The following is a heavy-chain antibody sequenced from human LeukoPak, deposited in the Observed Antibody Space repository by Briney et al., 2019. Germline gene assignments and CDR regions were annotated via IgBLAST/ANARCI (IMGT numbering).Heavy chain of an antibody. Sequence: PGGSLRLSCAASGFTFSSYAMSWVRQAPGKGLEWVSAISGSGGSTYYADSVKGRFTISRDNSKNTLYLQMNGLRAEDTAVYYCAKATKYAYYFDYWGQGTLVTVSS. CDR3: AKATKYAYYFDY. J-gene: IGHJ4*02. D-gene: IGHD2-2*01. CDR2: ISGSGGST. V-gene: IGHV3-23*01. CDR1: GFTFSSYA.